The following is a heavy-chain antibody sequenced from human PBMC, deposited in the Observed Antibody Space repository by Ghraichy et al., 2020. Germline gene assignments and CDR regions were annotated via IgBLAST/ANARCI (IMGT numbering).Heavy chain of an antibody. J-gene: IGHJ6*02. CDR2: ISAYNGNT. CDR1: GYTFTSYG. V-gene: IGHV1-18*01. Sequence: ASVKVSCKASGYTFTSYGISWVRQAPGQGLEWMGWISAYNGNTNYAQKLQGRVTMTTDTSTSTAYMELRSLRSDDTAVYYCARGYCSSTSCYKEGVYYYYGMDVWGQGTTVTVSS. D-gene: IGHD2-2*02. CDR3: ARGYCSSTSCYKEGVYYYYGMDV.